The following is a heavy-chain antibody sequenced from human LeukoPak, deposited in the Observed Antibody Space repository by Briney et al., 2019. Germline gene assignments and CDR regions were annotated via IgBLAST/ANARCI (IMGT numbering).Heavy chain of an antibody. CDR3: ARDERRVASPPFDY. Sequence: ASVKVPCKASGYTFTSSGISWGRRAPGQGLEWWAWISNYNGNTNYAQNLQGRVTVTADTSPSTAYMELRSLRSADTDVYYCARDERRVASPPFDYWGQGTLVTVSS. CDR2: ISNYNGNT. CDR1: GYTFTSSG. J-gene: IGHJ4*02. V-gene: IGHV1-18*01.